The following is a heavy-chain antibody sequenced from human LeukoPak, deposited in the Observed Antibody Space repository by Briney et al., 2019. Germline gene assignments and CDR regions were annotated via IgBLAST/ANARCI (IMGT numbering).Heavy chain of an antibody. J-gene: IGHJ4*02. Sequence: TGGSLRLSCAAAVFTFSTYAMSWVRQASGKGLEWVSVISGSVGSTYYADSVKGRFIISRDNSKNTLFLQMNSLTAEDTAVYYCAKDRIAFEYWGQGTLVTVSS. D-gene: IGHD6-13*01. CDR3: AKDRIAFEY. CDR1: VFTFSTYA. CDR2: ISGSVGST. V-gene: IGHV3-23*01.